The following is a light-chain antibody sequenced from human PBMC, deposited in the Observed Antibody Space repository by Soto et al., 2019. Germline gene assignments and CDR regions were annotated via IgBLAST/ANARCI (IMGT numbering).Light chain of an antibody. V-gene: IGLV3-21*02. CDR1: NIGGKS. J-gene: IGLJ1*01. CDR2: DDG. CDR3: HVWDSSSDHYV. Sequence: SYVLTQPPSVSVAPGQTARITCGGNNIGGKSVHWYQQKPGQAPVLVVYDDGDRPSGIPDRFSGSNSGDTATLTIRRVEAGDEADYYCHVWDSSSDHYVFGTGTKLTVL.